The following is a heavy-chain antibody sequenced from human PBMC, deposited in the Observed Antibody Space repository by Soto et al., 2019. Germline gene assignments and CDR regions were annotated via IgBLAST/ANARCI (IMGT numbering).Heavy chain of an antibody. CDR1: GFTFSTCS. J-gene: IGHJ5*02. CDR3: TTEYNSRQALNH. Sequence: VQLVESGGGLVEPGGSLRLSCATSGFTFSTCSMNWVRQAPGKGLEWVSSISATGTYTFYADSLKGRFTISRDNARNSLFLQMNSLRVEDTALYYCTTEYNSRQALNHWGQGALVTVSS. CDR2: ISATGTYT. D-gene: IGHD6-6*01. V-gene: IGHV3-21*01.